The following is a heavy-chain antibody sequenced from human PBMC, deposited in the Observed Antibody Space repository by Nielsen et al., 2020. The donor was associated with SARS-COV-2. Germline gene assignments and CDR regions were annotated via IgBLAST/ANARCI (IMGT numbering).Heavy chain of an antibody. Sequence: SLKISCAASGFTFDDYAMHWVRQAPGKGLEWVSGISWNSGSIGYADSVKGRFTISRDNAKNSLYLQMNSLRAEDTALYYCARGGCSSTSCYIGYLDAFDIWGQGTMVTVSS. V-gene: IGHV3-9*01. D-gene: IGHD2-2*02. CDR1: GFTFDDYA. J-gene: IGHJ3*02. CDR2: ISWNSGSI. CDR3: ARGGCSSTSCYIGYLDAFDI.